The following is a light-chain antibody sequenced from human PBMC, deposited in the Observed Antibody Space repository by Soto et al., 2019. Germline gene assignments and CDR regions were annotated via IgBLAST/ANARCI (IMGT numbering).Light chain of an antibody. CDR3: QQYNTWRSIT. Sequence: EIVMTHSPATLSVSPGGRATLSCRASQNIGNKLAWYQHKPGQAPRVLIYDTSTRAAGIPARFSGSGSETNFTLTIITLQSEDFAVYYCQQYNTWRSITFGQGTRLEIK. CDR1: QNIGNK. J-gene: IGKJ5*01. CDR2: DTS. V-gene: IGKV3-15*01.